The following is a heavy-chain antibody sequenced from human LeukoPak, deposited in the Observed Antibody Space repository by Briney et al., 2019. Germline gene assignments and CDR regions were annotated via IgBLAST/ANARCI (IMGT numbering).Heavy chain of an antibody. V-gene: IGHV4-59*02. J-gene: IGHJ3*02. Sequence: SETLSLTCTVSGGSVRTYYWSWIRQPPGKGLEWIGYVYYSGSTNYKSSLKSRVTISVDTSKNQYSLKLSSVTAADTAVYYCASGYDRSGKHAFDIWGQGTMVTVSS. CDR1: GGSVRTYY. CDR2: VYYSGST. D-gene: IGHD3-3*01. CDR3: ASGYDRSGKHAFDI.